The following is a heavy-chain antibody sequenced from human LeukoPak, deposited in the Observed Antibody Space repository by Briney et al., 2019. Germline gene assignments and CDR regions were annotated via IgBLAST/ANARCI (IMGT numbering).Heavy chain of an antibody. CDR2: INPNSGGT. V-gene: IGHV1-2*02. Sequence: ASVKVSCKASGYTFTGYYMHWVRQAPGQGLEWMGWINPNSGGTNYAQKFQGRVTMTRDTSISTAYMELTSLRAEDTAVYYCARDLKGQYQDAFDIWGQGTMVTVSS. D-gene: IGHD2-2*01. J-gene: IGHJ3*02. CDR1: GYTFTGYY. CDR3: ARDLKGQYQDAFDI.